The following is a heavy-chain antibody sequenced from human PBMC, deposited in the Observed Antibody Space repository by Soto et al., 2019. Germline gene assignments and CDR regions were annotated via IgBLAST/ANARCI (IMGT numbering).Heavy chain of an antibody. CDR2: INHSGST. D-gene: IGHD3-3*01. J-gene: IGHJ5*02. V-gene: IGHV4-34*01. CDR1: GGSFSCYY. Sequence: SETLSLTCAVYGGSFSCYYWSWIRQPPGKGLEWIGEINHSGSTNYNPSLKSRVTISVDTSKNQFSLKLSSVTAADTAVYYCARQTRQITIFGVVIFNWFDPWGQGTLVTVSS. CDR3: ARQTRQITIFGVVIFNWFDP.